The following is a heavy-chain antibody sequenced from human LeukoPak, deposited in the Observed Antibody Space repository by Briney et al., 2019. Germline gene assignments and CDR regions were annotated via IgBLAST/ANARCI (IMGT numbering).Heavy chain of an antibody. J-gene: IGHJ4*02. Sequence: GGSLRLSCAASGFTFSYYGMNSVRQAPGKGLEWVSYISSSGSPIYYADSVKGRFTISRDNAKNSLYLPMNSRRAKDTAVYYCARSDYWGQGTLVTVSS. CDR2: ISSSGSPI. V-gene: IGHV3-48*03. CDR3: ARSDY. CDR1: GFTFSYYG.